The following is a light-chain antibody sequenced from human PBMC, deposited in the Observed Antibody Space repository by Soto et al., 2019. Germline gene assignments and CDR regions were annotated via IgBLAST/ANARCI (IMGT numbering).Light chain of an antibody. J-gene: IGLJ1*01. CDR1: SIDVGGYNY. CDR3: SSYTSSSTLYV. V-gene: IGLV2-14*03. CDR2: DVA. Sequence: QSVLTQPASVSGSPGQSIAISSTGASIDVGGYNYVSWYQQHPGKAPKLMIYDVASRPSGVSDRFSGSKSGDTASLTISGFQAEDEADYYCSSYTSSSTLYVFGTGTKVTVL.